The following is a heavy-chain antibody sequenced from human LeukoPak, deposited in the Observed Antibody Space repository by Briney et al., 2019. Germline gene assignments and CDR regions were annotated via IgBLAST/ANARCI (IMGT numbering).Heavy chain of an antibody. Sequence: GGSLRLSCAASGFTFTTCAMSWVRQAPGKGLEWVSAISGSGGSTYYADSVKGRFTISRDNSKNTLYLQMNSLRAEDTAVYYCAKETTIGVVTAISWFDPWGQGTLVTVSS. CDR2: ISGSGGST. J-gene: IGHJ5*02. CDR1: GFTFTTCA. V-gene: IGHV3-23*01. D-gene: IGHD2-21*02. CDR3: AKETTIGVVTAISWFDP.